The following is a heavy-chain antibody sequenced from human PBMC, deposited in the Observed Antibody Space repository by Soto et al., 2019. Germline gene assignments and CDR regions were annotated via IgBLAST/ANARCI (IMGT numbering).Heavy chain of an antibody. CDR2: IYSGGST. V-gene: IGHV3-66*01. CDR1: GFTVSSNY. CDR3: ARDGRTGTTSSAFDI. J-gene: IGHJ3*02. Sequence: GGSLRLSCAASGFTVSSNYMSWVRQAPGKGLEWVSVIYSGGSTYYADSVKGRFTISRDNSKNMRYLQMNSLRAEDTAVYYCARDGRTGTTSSAFDIWGQGTMVTVSS. D-gene: IGHD1-7*01.